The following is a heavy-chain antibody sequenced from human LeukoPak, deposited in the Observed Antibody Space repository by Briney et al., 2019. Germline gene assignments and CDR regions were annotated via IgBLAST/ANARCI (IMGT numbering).Heavy chain of an antibody. CDR2: MYSGGSS. Sequence: GGSLRLSCAASPFSVSTSYMSWVRQAPGKGLEWVSVMYSGGSSYNADSVKGRFTISRDNSKNTLYLQMDSLRVEDTAVYYCAKAIRPTRLDYWGQGTLVTVSS. J-gene: IGHJ4*02. D-gene: IGHD5-12*01. CDR3: AKAIRPTRLDY. V-gene: IGHV3-53*01. CDR1: PFSVSTSY.